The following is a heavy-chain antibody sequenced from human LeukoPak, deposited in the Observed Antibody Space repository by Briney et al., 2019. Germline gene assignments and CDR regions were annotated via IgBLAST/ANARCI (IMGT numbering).Heavy chain of an antibody. CDR2: IYYSGST. Sequence: SETLSLTCTVSSGSLSSSSHYWGWIRKSPGKGLEWLGSIYYSGSTYYNPSLKSRVTISVDTSNNQFSLKLSSVTAADTAVYYCARQFDRSGYLNWFDPWGQGTLVTVSS. V-gene: IGHV4-39*01. CDR3: ARQFDRSGYLNWFDP. CDR1: SGSLSSSSHY. D-gene: IGHD3-22*01. J-gene: IGHJ5*02.